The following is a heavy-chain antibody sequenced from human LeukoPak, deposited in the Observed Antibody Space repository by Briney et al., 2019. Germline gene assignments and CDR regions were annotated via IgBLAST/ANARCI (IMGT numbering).Heavy chain of an antibody. J-gene: IGHJ5*02. CDR3: ARGRVSWFDP. CDR2: INHSGST. V-gene: IGHV4-34*01. Sequence: SETLSLTCAVYGGSFSGYYWSWIRQPPGKGLEWIGEINHSGSTNYNPSIKSRVTISVDTSKNQFSLKLSSVTAADTAVYYCARGRVSWFDPWGQGTLVTVSS. CDR1: GGSFSGYY.